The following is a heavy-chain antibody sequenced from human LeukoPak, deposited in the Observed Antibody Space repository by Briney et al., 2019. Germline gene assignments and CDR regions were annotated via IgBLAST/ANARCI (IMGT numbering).Heavy chain of an antibody. CDR2: ISAYNGNT. V-gene: IGHV1-18*04. D-gene: IGHD2-15*01. Sequence: GASVKVSCKASGYTFTGYYMHWVRQAPGQGLEWMGWISAYNGNTNYAQKLQGRVTMTTDTSTSTAYMELRSLRSDDTAVYYCARAAGYCSGGSCEYDWFDPWGQGTLVTVSS. CDR1: GYTFTGYY. J-gene: IGHJ5*02. CDR3: ARAAGYCSGGSCEYDWFDP.